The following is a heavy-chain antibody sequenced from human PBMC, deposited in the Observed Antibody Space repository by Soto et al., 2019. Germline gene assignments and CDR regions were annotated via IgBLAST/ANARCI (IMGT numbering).Heavy chain of an antibody. D-gene: IGHD3-10*01. CDR3: ARVLYYGSGSYSPYGMDV. J-gene: IGHJ6*02. CDR2: VSPPFRTS. CDR1: GVSFNNNG. Sequence: QVQLVQSGAEVKKPGSSVKVSCKTSGVSFNNNGIGWVRQAPGHGLEWMGGVSPPFRTSNYARKCQGRILITADASTGTVNMELSSLTSEDTAQYYCARVLYYGSGSYSPYGMDVWGQGTTVTVSS. V-gene: IGHV1-69*01.